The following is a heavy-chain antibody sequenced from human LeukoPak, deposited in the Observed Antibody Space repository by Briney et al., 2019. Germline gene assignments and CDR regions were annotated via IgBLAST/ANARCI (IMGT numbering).Heavy chain of an antibody. V-gene: IGHV1-18*01. J-gene: IGHJ6*03. CDR1: GYTFNSHG. CDR2: VSAYIGNT. Sequence: ASVKVSCKASGYTFNSHGFTWVRQAPGQGLEWMGWVSAYIGNTNYAQRLQGRVTMTRDMSTSTVYMELSSLRSEDTAVYYCARGSGLRYYYYMDVWGKGTTVTVSS. CDR3: ARGSGLRYYYYMDV.